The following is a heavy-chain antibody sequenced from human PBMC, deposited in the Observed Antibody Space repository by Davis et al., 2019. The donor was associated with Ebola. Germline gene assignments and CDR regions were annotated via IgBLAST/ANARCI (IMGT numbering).Heavy chain of an antibody. CDR1: GFTFRSYS. CDR2: IYSSGST. D-gene: IGHD3-22*01. CDR3: ARGYDSTERFAFDI. V-gene: IGHV4-59*01. J-gene: IGHJ3*02. Sequence: ESLKISCAASGFTFRSYSMNWVRQAPGKGLEWIAYIYSSGSTNYNPSVMSRVTMSLGASSNHFSLRLFTVTAADTAVYYCARGYDSTERFAFDIWGQGTMVTVSP.